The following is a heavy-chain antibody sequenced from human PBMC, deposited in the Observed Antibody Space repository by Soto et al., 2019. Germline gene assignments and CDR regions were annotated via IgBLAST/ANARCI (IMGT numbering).Heavy chain of an antibody. CDR2: IIPIFGTA. D-gene: IGHD3-3*01. J-gene: IGHJ4*02. CDR1: GGTFSSYA. CDR3: AREAFGVVIYYFDY. V-gene: IGHV1-69*06. Sequence: ASVKVSCKASGGTFSSYAISWVRQAPGQGLEWMGGIIPIFGTANYAQKFQGRVTITADKSTSTAYMDLSSLRSEDTAVYYCAREAFGVVIYYFDYWGQGTLVTVSS.